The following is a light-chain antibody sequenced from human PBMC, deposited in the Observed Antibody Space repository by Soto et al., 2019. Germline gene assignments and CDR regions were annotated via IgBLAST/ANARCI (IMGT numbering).Light chain of an antibody. Sequence: EIVLTQSPGTLSLSPGERATLSCRASQSVSRNSLAWYQQQPGQAPRLLIYGASSRATDIPDRFSGSESGKDFTLIVSRLEPEDFAVYFCQQYGTSPPTFGPGTKGDIK. J-gene: IGKJ3*01. CDR2: GAS. CDR3: QQYGTSPPT. V-gene: IGKV3-20*01. CDR1: QSVSRNS.